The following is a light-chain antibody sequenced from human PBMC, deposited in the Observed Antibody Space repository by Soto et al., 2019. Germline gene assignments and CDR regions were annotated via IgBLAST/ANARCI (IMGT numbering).Light chain of an antibody. V-gene: IGKV3-20*01. CDR3: QHYGSSPLS. CDR2: AAS. CDR1: QSISSLY. J-gene: IGKJ4*01. Sequence: EIVLTQSPGTLSLSPGERATLSCRASQSISSLYLAWYQQKSGQPPRLLIYAASSRTPGIPDRFSGSGSGTDFTLTISRLEPEDFAVYFCQHYGSSPLSFGGGTKV.